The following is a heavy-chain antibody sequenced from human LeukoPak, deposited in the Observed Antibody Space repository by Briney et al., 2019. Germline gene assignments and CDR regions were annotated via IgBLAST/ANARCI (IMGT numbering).Heavy chain of an antibody. CDR1: GGSISSSSYY. CDR2: IYYSGST. J-gene: IGHJ4*02. V-gene: IGHV4-39*01. Sequence: PSETLSLTCTVSGGSISSSSYYWGWIRQPPGKGLEWIGSIYYSGSTYYNPSLKSRVTISVDTSKNQFSLKLSSVTAADTAAYYCARMATVTKSPFDYWGQGTLVTVSS. CDR3: ARMATVTKSPFDY. D-gene: IGHD4-11*01.